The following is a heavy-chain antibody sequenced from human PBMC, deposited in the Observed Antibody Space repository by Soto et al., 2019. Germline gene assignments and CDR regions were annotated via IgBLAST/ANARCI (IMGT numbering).Heavy chain of an antibody. Sequence: QVQLQESGPGLVKPSETLSLTCTVSGGSISSYYWSWIRQPPGKGLEWIGYIYYSGSTNYNPSLKSRVTISVDTSTNQFSLKLSSVTAADTAVYYCAREGIGQWLGHFDYWGQGTLVTVSS. CDR2: IYYSGST. V-gene: IGHV4-59*01. CDR3: AREGIGQWLGHFDY. CDR1: GGSISSYY. J-gene: IGHJ4*02. D-gene: IGHD6-19*01.